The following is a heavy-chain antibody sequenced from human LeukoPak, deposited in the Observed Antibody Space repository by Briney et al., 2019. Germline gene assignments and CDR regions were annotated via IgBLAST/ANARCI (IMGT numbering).Heavy chain of an antibody. V-gene: IGHV3-23*01. J-gene: IGHJ4*02. CDR1: GFTFSTYA. D-gene: IGHD3-9*01. CDR3: AKDLGPYYDILTGPLD. Sequence: GGSLRLSCAASGFTFSTYAMSWVRQAPGKGLEWVSSICGSGSSIHCVDSYYRDSVKGRFTISRDNSKNTLYLQMDSLRVEDTAVYYCAKDLGPYYDILTGPLDWGQGTLVTVSS. CDR2: ICGSGSSIHCVDS.